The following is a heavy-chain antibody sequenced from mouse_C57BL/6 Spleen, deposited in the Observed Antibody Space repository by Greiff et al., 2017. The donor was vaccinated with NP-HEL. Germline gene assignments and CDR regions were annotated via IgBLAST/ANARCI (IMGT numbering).Heavy chain of an antibody. CDR3: ARDTTGFAY. V-gene: IGHV3-6*01. CDR2: ISYDGSN. J-gene: IGHJ3*01. CDR1: GYSITSGYY. D-gene: IGHD1-1*01. Sequence: EVKLQESGPGLVKPSQSLSLTCSVTGYSITSGYYWNWIRQLPGNKLEWMGYISYDGSNNYNPSLKNRISITRDTSKNQFFLKLNSVTTEDTATYYCARDTTGFAYWGQGTLVTVSA.